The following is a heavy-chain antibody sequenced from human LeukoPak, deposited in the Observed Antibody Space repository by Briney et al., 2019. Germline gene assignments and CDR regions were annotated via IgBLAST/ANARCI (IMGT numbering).Heavy chain of an antibody. CDR2: IWNAGTNT. D-gene: IGHD3-16*01. CDR3: AGVTPPGGDYYFDY. J-gene: IGHJ4*02. CDR1: GFSFSTYG. Sequence: PGGSLRLSCAASGFSFSTYGMHWVRQAPGKGLEWVALIWNAGTNTYYADSVKGRFTISRDNSKNTLYLQMNSLRAEDTAVYYCAGVTPPGGDYYFDYWGQGTLVIVSS. V-gene: IGHV3-33*01.